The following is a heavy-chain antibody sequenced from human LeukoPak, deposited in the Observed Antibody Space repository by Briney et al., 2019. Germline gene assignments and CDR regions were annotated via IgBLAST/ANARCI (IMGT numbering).Heavy chain of an antibody. CDR2: IIPIFGTA. CDR1: GGTFSSYA. CDR3: ATGLGVVTAEADAFDI. Sequence: SVKVSCKASGGTFSSYAISWVRQAPGQGLEWMGGIIPIFGTAIYAQKFQGRVTMTEDTSTDTAYMELSSLRSEDTAVYYCATGLGVVTAEADAFDIWGQGTMVTVSS. D-gene: IGHD2-21*02. J-gene: IGHJ3*02. V-gene: IGHV1-69*06.